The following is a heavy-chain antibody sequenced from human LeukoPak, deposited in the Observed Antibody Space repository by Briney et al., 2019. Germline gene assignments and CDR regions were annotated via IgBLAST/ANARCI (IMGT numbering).Heavy chain of an antibody. V-gene: IGHV3-48*01. D-gene: IGHD2-15*01. J-gene: IGHJ4*02. Sequence: GGSLRLSCAASGFTFSSYSMNWVRQAPGKGLEWVSHISSSSSTRYYADSVKGRFTLSRDNAKNSLYLQMNSLRAEDTAVYYCARDCGGSSPFDYWGQGTLVTVSS. CDR3: ARDCGGSSPFDY. CDR2: ISSSSSTR. CDR1: GFTFSSYS.